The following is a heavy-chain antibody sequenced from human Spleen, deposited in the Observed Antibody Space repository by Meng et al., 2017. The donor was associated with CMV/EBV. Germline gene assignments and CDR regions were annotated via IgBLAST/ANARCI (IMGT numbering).Heavy chain of an antibody. D-gene: IGHD2-2*01. Sequence: SETLSLTCTVSGGSVSSGSYYWSWIRQPPGKGLEWIGYIYYSGSTNYNPSLKSRVTISVDTSNNQFSLALTSVTAADTALYYCARDPGPIVVAPNWYFDLWGRGTLVTVSS. CDR1: GGSVSSGSYY. J-gene: IGHJ2*01. CDR3: ARDPGPIVVAPNWYFDL. CDR2: IYYSGST. V-gene: IGHV4-61*01.